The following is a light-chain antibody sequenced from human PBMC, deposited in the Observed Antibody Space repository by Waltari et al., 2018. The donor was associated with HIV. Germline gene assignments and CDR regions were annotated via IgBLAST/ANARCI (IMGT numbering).Light chain of an antibody. J-gene: IGLJ2*01. Sequence: SSELTQDPAVSVALGQTVRITCQGDSLRVYYASWYQQKPRQAPVLLIYAKNNRPSGIPDRFSGSSSGNTAYLTITGAQAEDEADYYCNSRDSTGDQVVFGGGTSLTVL. CDR1: SLRVYY. V-gene: IGLV3-19*01. CDR2: AKN. CDR3: NSRDSTGDQVV.